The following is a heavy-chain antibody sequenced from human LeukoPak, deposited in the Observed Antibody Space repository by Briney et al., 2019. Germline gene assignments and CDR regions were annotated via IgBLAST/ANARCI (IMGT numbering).Heavy chain of an antibody. CDR3: ASGSSNSCMQRD. CDR2: IYHSGTT. D-gene: IGHD2-2*01. V-gene: IGHV4-38-2*02. CDR1: GYSISSGYY. J-gene: IGHJ4*02. Sequence: SETLSLNCTVSGYSISSGYYWGWIRQPPGKGLEWIGSIYHSGTTYYNPSLKSRVTISIDTSKNQFSLKLSSVTAADTAVYYCASGSSNSCMQRDWGQGTLVTVSS.